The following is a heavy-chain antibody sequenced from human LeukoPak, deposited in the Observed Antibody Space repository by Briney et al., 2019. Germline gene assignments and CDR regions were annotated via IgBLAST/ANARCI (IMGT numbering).Heavy chain of an antibody. V-gene: IGHV3-15*04. CDR1: GFTFNYAW. J-gene: IGHJ6*02. D-gene: IGHD1-7*01. CDR2: TVSEIDGGTT. Sequence: GGSLRLSCAASGFTFNYAWMSWVRQVPGKGLEWVGQTVSEIDGGTTDYAAPVKGRFTISRDDSKSTLYLQMNSLKIEDTAAYYCTTDEDWNYARKDVWGQGATVIVSS. CDR3: TTDEDWNYARKDV.